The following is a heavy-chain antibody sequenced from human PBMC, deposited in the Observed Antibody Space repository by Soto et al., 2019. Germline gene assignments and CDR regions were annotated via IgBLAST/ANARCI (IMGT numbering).Heavy chain of an antibody. D-gene: IGHD2-15*01. Sequence: GGSLRLSCAASGFTFSSYGMHWVRQAPGKGLVWVSRINSDGSSTGYADSVMGRFTISRDNAKNTLYLQMNSLRAEDTAVYYCARDQGYCSGGSCYVAGYWGQGTLVTVSS. CDR1: GFTFSSYG. CDR3: ARDQGYCSGGSCYVAGY. CDR2: INSDGSST. V-gene: IGHV3-74*01. J-gene: IGHJ4*02.